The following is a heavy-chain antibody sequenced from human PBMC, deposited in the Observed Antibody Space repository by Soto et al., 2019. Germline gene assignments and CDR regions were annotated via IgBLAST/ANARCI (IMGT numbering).Heavy chain of an antibody. CDR2: IIPIFGTA. D-gene: IGHD3-3*01. CDR3: VRNRYDFSPYYYYGMDV. Sequence: ASVKVSCKASGGTFSSYAISWVRQAPGQGLEWMGGIIPIFGTANYAQKFQGRVTITADKSTSTAYMELSSLRSEDTAVYYCVRNRYDFSPYYYYGMDVWGQGTTVTSP. CDR1: GGTFSSYA. J-gene: IGHJ6*02. V-gene: IGHV1-69*06.